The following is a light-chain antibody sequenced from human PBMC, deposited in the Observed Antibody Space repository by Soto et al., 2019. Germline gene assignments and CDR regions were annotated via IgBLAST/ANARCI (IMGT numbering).Light chain of an antibody. J-gene: IGKJ2*03. CDR3: QQYNSYPYS. V-gene: IGKV1-5*03. CDR1: QTIFSR. Sequence: IQMTQSPSTLSASAGDRVSITCRASQTIFSRLAWYQQKPGKAPNLLIYKASSLESGVPSRYSGSGSGTEFTLTISGLQPDDFAAYYCQQYNSYPYSFGQGTKLEIK. CDR2: KAS.